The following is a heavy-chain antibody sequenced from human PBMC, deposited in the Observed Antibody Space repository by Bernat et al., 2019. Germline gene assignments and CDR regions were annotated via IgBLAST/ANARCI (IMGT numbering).Heavy chain of an antibody. V-gene: IGHV4-4*02. CDR3: ARLVVVAATPSYYYYYGMDV. CDR1: GGSISSSNW. Sequence: QVQLQESGPGLVKPSGTLSLTCAVSGGSISSSNWWSWVRQPPGKGLEWIGEIYHSGSTNYNPSLKSRVTISVDKSKNQFSLKLSSVTAADTAVYYCARLVVVAATPSYYYYYGMDVWGQGTTVTVSS. J-gene: IGHJ6*02. D-gene: IGHD2-15*01. CDR2: IYHSGST.